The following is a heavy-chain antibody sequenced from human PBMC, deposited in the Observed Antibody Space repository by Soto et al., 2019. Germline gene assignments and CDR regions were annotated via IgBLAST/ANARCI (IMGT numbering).Heavy chain of an antibody. CDR3: ARGNHVPRMFYFDT. CDR1: GGSGNSGGYY. J-gene: IGHJ4*02. V-gene: IGHV4-61*03. CDR2: IVYNGGT. Sequence: QVQLQESGPGQVKPSETLSLTCTVSGGSGNSGGYYWSWIRQPPGKGLERIGFIVYNGGTSYNPSIGSRVTMSADTSKTLFSLNLNFVTAADTAVYYCARGNHVPRMFYFDTWGQGTLVTVST. D-gene: IGHD3-10*02.